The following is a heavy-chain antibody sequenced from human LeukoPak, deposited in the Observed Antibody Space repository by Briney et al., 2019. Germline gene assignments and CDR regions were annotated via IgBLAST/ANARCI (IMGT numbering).Heavy chain of an antibody. CDR3: ATRVPYDGSNYSDY. CDR2: INTKTGNP. D-gene: IGHD3-22*01. V-gene: IGHV7-4-1*02. Sequence: ASVKVSCKASGYTFTSYYMHWVRQAPGQGLEWMGWINTKTGNPMYAQGFTGRFVFSLDTSVSTAYLQISSLKTEDTAVYYCATRVPYDGSNYSDYWGQGTLVTVSS. CDR1: GYTFTSYY. J-gene: IGHJ4*02.